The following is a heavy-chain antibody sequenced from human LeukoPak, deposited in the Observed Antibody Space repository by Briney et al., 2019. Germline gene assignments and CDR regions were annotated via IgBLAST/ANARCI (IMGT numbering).Heavy chain of an antibody. CDR1: DGSISIYY. Sequence: AETLSLTCTVSDGSISIYYWSWIGQPPGKGLEWIGYVYSSGNTNYSPSLKGRAIISADTSKNQFSLKLISVTAADTAVYYCVRDRELTYWGQGILVTVSS. CDR3: VRDRELTY. J-gene: IGHJ4*02. V-gene: IGHV4-4*08. CDR2: VYSSGNT. D-gene: IGHD3-10*01.